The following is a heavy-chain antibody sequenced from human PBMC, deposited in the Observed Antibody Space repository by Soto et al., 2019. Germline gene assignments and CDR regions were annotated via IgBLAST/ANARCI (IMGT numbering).Heavy chain of an antibody. J-gene: IGHJ3*02. CDR2: IYYSGST. CDR3: ARTNGALYDAFDI. V-gene: IGHV4-31*03. CDR1: GGSIISGVYY. D-gene: IGHD7-27*01. Sequence: SETLSLTCTVSGGSIISGVYYWSWIRQHPGKGLEWIGYIYYSGSTYYNPSLKSRVTISVDTSKNQFSLKLSSVTAADTAVYYCARTNGALYDAFDIWGQGTMVTVSS.